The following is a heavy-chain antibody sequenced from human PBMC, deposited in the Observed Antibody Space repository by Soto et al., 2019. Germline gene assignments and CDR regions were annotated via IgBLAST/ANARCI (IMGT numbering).Heavy chain of an antibody. CDR1: GGTFSSYA. Sequence: SVKVSCNASGGTFSSYAISWVRQAPGQGLEWMGGIIPIFGTANYAQKFQGRVTITADESTSTAYMELSSLRSEDTAVYYCARVLRYFDWFYGWFDPCGQGPLVTVSS. J-gene: IGHJ5*02. CDR3: ARVLRYFDWFYGWFDP. V-gene: IGHV1-69*13. CDR2: IIPIFGTA. D-gene: IGHD3-9*01.